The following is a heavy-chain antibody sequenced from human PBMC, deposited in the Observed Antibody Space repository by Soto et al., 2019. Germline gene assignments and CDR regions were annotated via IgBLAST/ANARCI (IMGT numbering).Heavy chain of an antibody. Sequence: SETLSDTCAASGGSFSGDSWSWIRQPPGKGLEWIGEINHSGSTNYNPSLKSRVTISVDTSKNQFSLKLSSVTAADTAVYYCARGGEAVAELSAWVQGTLVTVSS. V-gene: IGHV4-34*01. CDR3: ARGGEAVAELSA. D-gene: IGHD6-19*01. J-gene: IGHJ4*02. CDR2: INHSGST. CDR1: GGSFSGDS.